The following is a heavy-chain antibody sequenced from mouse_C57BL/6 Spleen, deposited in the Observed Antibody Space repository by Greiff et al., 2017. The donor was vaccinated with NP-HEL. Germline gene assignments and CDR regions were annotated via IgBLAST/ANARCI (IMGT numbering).Heavy chain of an antibody. CDR2: ISSGGSYT. D-gene: IGHD2-2*01. V-gene: IGHV5-6*01. J-gene: IGHJ3*01. Sequence: EVKVVESGGDLVKPGGSLKLSCAASGFTFSSYGMSWVRQTPDKRLEWVATISSGGSYTYYPDSVKGRFTISRDNAKNTLYLQMSSLKSEDTAMYYCARLGYDGAWFAYWGQGTLVTVSA. CDR3: ARLGYDGAWFAY. CDR1: GFTFSSYG.